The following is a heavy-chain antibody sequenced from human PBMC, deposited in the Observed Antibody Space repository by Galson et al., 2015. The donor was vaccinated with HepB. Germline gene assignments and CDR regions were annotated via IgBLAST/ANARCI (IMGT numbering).Heavy chain of an antibody. V-gene: IGHV3-30-3*01. Sequence: SLRLSCAASGFTFSSYAMHWVRQAPGKGLEWVAVISYDGSNKYYADSVKGRFTISRDNSKNTLYLQMNSLRAEDTAVHYCARDRMGQWLAHFDYWGQGTLVTVSS. CDR3: ARDRMGQWLAHFDY. CDR2: ISYDGSNK. D-gene: IGHD6-19*01. CDR1: GFTFSSYA. J-gene: IGHJ4*02.